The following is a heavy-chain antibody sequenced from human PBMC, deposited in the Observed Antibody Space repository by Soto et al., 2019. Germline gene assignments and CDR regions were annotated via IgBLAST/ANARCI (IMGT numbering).Heavy chain of an antibody. Sequence: GGSLRLSCAASGFSFSSFAMHWVRQAPGRGLEWVSYISDDGASIYYADSLKGRFTISRDNAKNPLSLQMNNLRAEDTAVYYCARENSVQAWLHHFDHWGLGTLVTVSS. CDR3: ARENSVQAWLHHFDH. J-gene: IGHJ4*02. CDR1: GFSFSSFA. V-gene: IGHV3-48*03. CDR2: ISDDGASI. D-gene: IGHD5-18*01.